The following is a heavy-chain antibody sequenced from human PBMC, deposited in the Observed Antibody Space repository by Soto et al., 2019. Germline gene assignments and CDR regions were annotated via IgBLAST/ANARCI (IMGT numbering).Heavy chain of an antibody. CDR3: ARSSGGNFGIIIEGTNWFAP. Sequence: ASVKVSCKAPRDTFTCYYINWVRQAPGQGLEWMGVINPHGGSTAYAQKFKGRVTLTRDTSASTVYMEVSSLTSEDTAMYYRARSSGGNFGIIIEGTNWFAPWGQGTLVTVSS. J-gene: IGHJ5*02. CDR2: INPHGGST. V-gene: IGHV1-46*01. CDR1: RDTFTCYY. D-gene: IGHD1-26*01.